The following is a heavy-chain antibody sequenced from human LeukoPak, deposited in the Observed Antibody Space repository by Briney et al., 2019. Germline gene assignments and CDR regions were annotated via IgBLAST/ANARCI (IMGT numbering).Heavy chain of an antibody. D-gene: IGHD3-22*01. V-gene: IGHV1-8*01. J-gene: IGHJ6*02. CDR2: MNPNSGNT. Sequence: ASVKVSCKASGYTFTSYDINWVRQATGQGLEWMGWMNPNSGNTGYAQKFQGRVTMTRNTSIRTAYMELRSLRSDDTAVYYCARDQDYYDSSGYRKYYYGMDVWGQGTTVTVSS. CDR1: GYTFTSYD. CDR3: ARDQDYYDSSGYRKYYYGMDV.